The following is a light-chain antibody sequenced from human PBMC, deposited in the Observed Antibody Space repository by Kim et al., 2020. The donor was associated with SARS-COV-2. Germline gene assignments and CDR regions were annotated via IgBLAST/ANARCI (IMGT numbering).Light chain of an antibody. CDR1: NIGSKS. CDR3: QVWDTNSDHVV. J-gene: IGLJ2*01. Sequence: SYELTQPPSVSVAPGKTARITCGGNNIGSKSVYWYQQKSGQAPVLVVFDDSDRPSGIPERFSGSRSGNPATLTVIRVEAGDEADYYCQVWDTNSDHVVFGGGTQLTVL. CDR2: DDS. V-gene: IGLV3-21*03.